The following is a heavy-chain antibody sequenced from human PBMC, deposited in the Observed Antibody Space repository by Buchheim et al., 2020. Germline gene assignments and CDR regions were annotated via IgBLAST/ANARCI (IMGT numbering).Heavy chain of an antibody. J-gene: IGHJ6*02. CDR2: IWYDGSNK. D-gene: IGHD4-17*01. CDR1: GFTFSSYG. CDR3: ARDQSYGDPSYYYYGMDV. Sequence: QVQLVESGGGVVQPGRSLRLSCAASGFTFSSYGMHWVRQAPGKGLEWVAVIWYDGSNKYYADSVKGRFTISRDNSTNTLYLQMNSLRAEDTAVYYCARDQSYGDPSYYYYGMDVWGQGTT. V-gene: IGHV3-33*01.